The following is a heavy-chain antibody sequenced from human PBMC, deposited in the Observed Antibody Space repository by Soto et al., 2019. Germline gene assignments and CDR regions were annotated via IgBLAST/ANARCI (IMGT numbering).Heavy chain of an antibody. J-gene: IGHJ6*02. CDR3: AKDRLRGGFLTTATTNGMDV. Sequence: GSLRLSCAASGFTFSSYAMSWVRQAPGKGLEWMSLISYDGSNKYYVDSVKGRFTISRDNSKNTLFLQMNSLRAGDTAVYYCAKDRLRGGFLTTATTNGMDVWGQGTTVTVSS. CDR1: GFTFSSYA. V-gene: IGHV3-30*18. CDR2: ISYDGSNK. D-gene: IGHD1-26*01.